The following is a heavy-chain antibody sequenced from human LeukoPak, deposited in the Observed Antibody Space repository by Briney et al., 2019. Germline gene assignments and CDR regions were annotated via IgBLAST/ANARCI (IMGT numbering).Heavy chain of an antibody. CDR3: AGSID. Sequence: PGGSLRLSCAASGFTFSNYAMSWVRQAPGKGLEWVSTLSGTGGSTYYADSVKGRFTISRDNSKNTLYLQVSSLRAEDTAVYYCAGSIDWGQGTLVTVSS. CDR1: GFTFSNYA. D-gene: IGHD3-10*01. CDR2: LSGTGGST. V-gene: IGHV3-23*01. J-gene: IGHJ4*02.